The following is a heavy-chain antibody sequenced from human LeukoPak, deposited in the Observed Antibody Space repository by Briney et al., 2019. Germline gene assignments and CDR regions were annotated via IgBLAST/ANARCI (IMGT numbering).Heavy chain of an antibody. CDR1: GFNFDDDV. V-gene: IGHV3-9*01. D-gene: IGHD3-10*01. Sequence: GGSLRPSGAASGFNFDDDVMHWVRQAPGKGLGWVSGISWNSGSMDYADSVKGRFTISRDNGNNFLYLQMNSLRAEDTALYYCASKSIEDSYGPGYHYYGMDVWGQGTTVTVSS. CDR3: ASKSIEDSYGPGYHYYGMDV. J-gene: IGHJ6*02. CDR2: ISWNSGSM.